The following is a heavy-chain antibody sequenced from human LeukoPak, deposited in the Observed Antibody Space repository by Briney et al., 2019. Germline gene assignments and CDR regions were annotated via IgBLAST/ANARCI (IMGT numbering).Heavy chain of an antibody. Sequence: GGSLRLSCVASGFTFSSYWMSWVRQAPGKGLEWVAKIKQDGGEKYYVDSVKGRFTLSRDNAKNSLYLQMSSLGAEDTAVYYCAREKLDYVWGSDRPGAFDICGQGTVVTVSS. CDR2: IKQDGGEK. CDR1: GFTFSSYW. V-gene: IGHV3-7*01. D-gene: IGHD3-16*02. CDR3: AREKLDYVWGSDRPGAFDI. J-gene: IGHJ3*02.